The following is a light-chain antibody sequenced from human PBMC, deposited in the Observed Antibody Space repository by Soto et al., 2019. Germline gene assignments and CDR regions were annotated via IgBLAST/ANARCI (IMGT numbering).Light chain of an antibody. CDR1: QSVNSRY. CDR3: QQYGDSPPTYT. Sequence: EIVLTQSPGTLSLFPGERATLSCRASQSVNSRYLAWYQQNPGQAPRLLIYGTSTRAAGIPDRFSGSGSGKDFTLTISRLEPEDFAVYYCQQYGDSPPTYTFGQGTKVDIK. V-gene: IGKV3-20*01. J-gene: IGKJ2*01. CDR2: GTS.